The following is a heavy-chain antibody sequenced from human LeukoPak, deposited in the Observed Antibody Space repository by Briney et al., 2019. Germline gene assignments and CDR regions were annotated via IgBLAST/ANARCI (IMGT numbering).Heavy chain of an antibody. CDR1: GGSISRYY. CDR3: ARLNSSSWYGHFDY. V-gene: IGHV4-59*01. Sequence: PSETLSLTCNVSGGSISRYYWSWLRQSPGEGLEWIGYVYNSGRTDYNPSLKSRVTISVDTSKNQFSLKLTSVSAADTAVYHCARLNSSSWYGHFDYWGQGTLVTVSS. CDR2: VYNSGRT. J-gene: IGHJ4*02. D-gene: IGHD6-13*01.